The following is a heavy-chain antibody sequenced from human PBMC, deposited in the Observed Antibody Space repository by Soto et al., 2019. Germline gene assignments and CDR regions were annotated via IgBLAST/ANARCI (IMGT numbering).Heavy chain of an antibody. D-gene: IGHD2-21*02. CDR3: VQSRCGGDCLQSYSSHSYYGLDV. CDR2: IYWDDDK. J-gene: IGHJ6*02. Sequence: QITLKESGPPLVKPTQTLTLTCTFSGLSLSTTGVGVGWIRQPPGKALEWLALIYWDDDKRYSPSLKSRLTIIKDASKNQVVLTMTNMDPVDTATYYCVQSRCGGDCLQSYSSHSYYGLDVWVQGTTVTVSS. V-gene: IGHV2-5*02. CDR1: GLSLSTTGVG.